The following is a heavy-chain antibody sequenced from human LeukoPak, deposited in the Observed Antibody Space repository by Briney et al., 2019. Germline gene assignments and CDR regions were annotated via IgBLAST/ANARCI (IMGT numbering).Heavy chain of an antibody. CDR3: ARAPRGYCSSTSCSKDYYYYGMDV. CDR2: IYYSGST. J-gene: IGHJ6*02. CDR1: GGSISSYY. Sequence: PSETLSLTCTVSGGSISSYYWSWIRQPPGKGLEWIGYIYYSGSTNYNPSLKSRVTISVDTSKNQFSLKLSSVTAADTAVYYCARAPRGYCSSTSCSKDYYYYGMDVWGQGTTVTVSS. D-gene: IGHD2-2*01. V-gene: IGHV4-59*01.